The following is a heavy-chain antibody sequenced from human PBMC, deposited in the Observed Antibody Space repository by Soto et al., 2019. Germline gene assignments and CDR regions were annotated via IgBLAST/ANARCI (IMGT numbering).Heavy chain of an antibody. Sequence: EVQLVESGGGLVKPGGSLRLACAASGFTVSRYSINWVRQAPGQELEWVSSISSSSSYIYYADSVKGRFTISRDNAKNSLYLQMNSLRAEDTAVYYCARDRYGSGWHDYWGQGTLVTVSS. CDR3: ARDRYGSGWHDY. D-gene: IGHD6-19*01. J-gene: IGHJ4*02. CDR1: GFTVSRYS. CDR2: ISSSSSYI. V-gene: IGHV3-21*01.